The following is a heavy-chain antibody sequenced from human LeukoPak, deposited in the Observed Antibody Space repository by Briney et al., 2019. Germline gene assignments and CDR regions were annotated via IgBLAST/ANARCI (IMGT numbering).Heavy chain of an antibody. V-gene: IGHV3-30-3*01. CDR1: GFTFSSYA. Sequence: PGGSLRLSCAASGFTFSSYAMHWVRQAPGKGLEWVAVISYDGSNKYYADSVKGRFTISRDNSKNTLYLQMNSLRAEDTAVYYCARSEYSYGYGWFDPWGQGTLVTVSS. CDR3: ARSEYSYGYGWFDP. CDR2: ISYDGSNK. D-gene: IGHD5-18*01. J-gene: IGHJ5*02.